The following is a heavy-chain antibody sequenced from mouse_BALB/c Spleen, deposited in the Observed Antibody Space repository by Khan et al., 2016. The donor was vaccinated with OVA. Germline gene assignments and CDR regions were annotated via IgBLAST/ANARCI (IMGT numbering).Heavy chain of an antibody. CDR2: LNPYNDGT. Sequence: VQLKESGPEMVKPGASVKMSCKASGYTFTSYVMHWVKQKPGQGLEWIGYLNPYNDGTKYNEKFKGKATLTSDKFSSTAFMEPSSLTSEDSAVYYCARRDYYGSSSFAYWGQGTLVTVSA. CDR1: GYTFTSYV. CDR3: ARRDYYGSSSFAY. D-gene: IGHD1-1*01. V-gene: IGHV1S136*01. J-gene: IGHJ3*01.